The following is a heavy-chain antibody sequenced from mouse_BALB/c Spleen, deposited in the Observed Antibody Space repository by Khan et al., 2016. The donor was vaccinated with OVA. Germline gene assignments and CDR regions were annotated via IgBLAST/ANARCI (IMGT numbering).Heavy chain of an antibody. CDR3: TRHGYVAWFTY. Sequence: VQLQQSGPELMKPGASVKISCKASGYSFTSYYIHWVIQSHGTSPEWIGYIDPFSGGTTYNQKFKGNATLTADKSYSTAYIHLSNLTSEDSAVYYCTRHGYVAWFTYWGQGTLVTVSA. J-gene: IGHJ3*01. V-gene: IGHV1S135*01. CDR1: GYSFTSYY. D-gene: IGHD2-2*01. CDR2: IDPFSGGT.